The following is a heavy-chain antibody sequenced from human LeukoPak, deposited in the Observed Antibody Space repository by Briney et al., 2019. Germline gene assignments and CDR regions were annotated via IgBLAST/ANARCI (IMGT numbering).Heavy chain of an antibody. J-gene: IGHJ5*02. CDR2: IYTSGST. CDR3: ARTPAGDTAMVIYNWFDP. Sequence: SETLSLTCTVSGGSISSYYWSWIRQPAGKGLEWIGRIYTSGSTNYNPSLKSRVTMSVDTSKNQFSLKLSSVTAADTAVYYCARTPAGDTAMVIYNWFDPWGQGTLVTVSS. D-gene: IGHD5-18*01. V-gene: IGHV4-4*07. CDR1: GGSISSYY.